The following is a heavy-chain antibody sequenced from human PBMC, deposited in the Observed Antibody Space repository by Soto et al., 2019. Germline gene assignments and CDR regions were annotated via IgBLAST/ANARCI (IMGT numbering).Heavy chain of an antibody. CDR3: ARGQIVLSCSGTQSYYVEN. D-gene: IGHD2-8*02. Sequence: QVQLVQSGAEVKKPGSSVKVSCKASGGTFSSSAISWVRQAPGQGLEWLGGIIPIFHIQYYAQKFQGRVTITEDKSTSTANIELKSLTSQDTAVYYCARGQIVLSCSGTQSYYVENWGQGNLVTASS. CDR1: GGTFSSSA. V-gene: IGHV1-69*17. CDR2: IIPIFHIQ. J-gene: IGHJ4*02.